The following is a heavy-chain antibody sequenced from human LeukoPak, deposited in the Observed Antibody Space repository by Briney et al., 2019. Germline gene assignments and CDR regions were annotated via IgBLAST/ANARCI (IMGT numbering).Heavy chain of an antibody. Sequence: SETLSLTCGVSSEFFSGYYWGWIRQPPGKGLEWIGDINDSGTTKYNPTLESRVTVSIDTSKNQFSLKLSSVTAADTAVYYCARDSSGAGTVGATSGYWGQGTLVTVSS. CDR3: ARDSSGAGTVGATSGY. CDR1: SEFFSGYY. J-gene: IGHJ4*02. V-gene: IGHV4-34*01. D-gene: IGHD1-26*01. CDR2: INDSGTT.